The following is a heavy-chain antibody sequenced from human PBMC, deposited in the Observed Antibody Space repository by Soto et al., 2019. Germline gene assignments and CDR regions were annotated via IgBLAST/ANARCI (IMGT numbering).Heavy chain of an antibody. CDR2: INPNSGGT. Sequence: VASVKVSCKASGYTFTGYYMHWVRQAPGQGLEWMGWINPNSGGTNYAQKFQGRVTMTRDTSISTAYMELSRLRSDDTAVYYCARDSYYDSSGYYWSHYYYYGMDVWGQGTTVTVSS. D-gene: IGHD3-22*01. J-gene: IGHJ6*02. V-gene: IGHV1-2*02. CDR1: GYTFTGYY. CDR3: ARDSYYDSSGYYWSHYYYYGMDV.